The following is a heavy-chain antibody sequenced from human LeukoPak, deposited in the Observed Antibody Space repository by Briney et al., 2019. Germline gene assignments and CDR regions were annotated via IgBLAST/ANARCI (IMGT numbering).Heavy chain of an antibody. CDR2: IYTSGST. J-gene: IGHJ4*02. D-gene: IGHD3-3*01. V-gene: IGHV4-4*09. Sequence: SETLSLTCTVSGGSISSYYWSWIRQPPGKGLEWIGYIYTSGSTNYNPSLKSRVTISVDTSKNQFSLKLSSVTASDTAVYYCAIYDFWSGYLDYWGQGTLVIVSS. CDR3: AIYDFWSGYLDY. CDR1: GGSISSYY.